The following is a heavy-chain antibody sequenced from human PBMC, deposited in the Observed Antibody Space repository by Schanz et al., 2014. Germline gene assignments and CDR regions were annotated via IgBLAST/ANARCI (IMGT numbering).Heavy chain of an antibody. Sequence: QVDLVESGGGVVQPGRSLTLSCAVSTSLFSRSVIHWVRQAPGKGLEWVAVIWNDGIKTHYADSGKGRFTISRDNSKNTVYLQMNSLRTDDTAMYYCARDPNTSAWLPYFDTWGQGTLVTVSS. CDR2: IWNDGIKT. CDR3: ARDPNTSAWLPYFDT. V-gene: IGHV3-30*04. D-gene: IGHD6-19*01. CDR1: TSLFSRSV. J-gene: IGHJ4*02.